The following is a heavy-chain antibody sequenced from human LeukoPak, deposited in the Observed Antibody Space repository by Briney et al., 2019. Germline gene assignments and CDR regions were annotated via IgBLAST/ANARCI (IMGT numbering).Heavy chain of an antibody. V-gene: IGHV4-61*02. CDR3: ARDGYYYDSSGYYATVY. CDR1: GGSISSGSYY. Sequence: SETLSLTCTVSGGSISSGSYYWSWIRQPAGTGLEWIGRIYTSGSTNYNPSLKSRVTMSVDTSKNQFSLKLSSVTAADTAVYYCARDGYYYDSSGYYATVYWGQGTLVTVSS. J-gene: IGHJ4*02. D-gene: IGHD3-22*01. CDR2: IYTSGST.